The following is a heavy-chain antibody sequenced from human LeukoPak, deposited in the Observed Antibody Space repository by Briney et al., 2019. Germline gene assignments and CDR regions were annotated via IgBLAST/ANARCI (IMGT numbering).Heavy chain of an antibody. D-gene: IGHD2-15*01. CDR2: IYYSGST. CDR1: GGSISSGGYY. V-gene: IGHV4-31*03. CDR3: ARGSGQGDYFDY. J-gene: IGHJ4*02. Sequence: SQTLSLTCTVSGGSISSGGYYWSWTRQHPGKGLEWIGYIYYSGSTYYNPSLKSRVTISVDTSKNQFSLKLSSVTAADTAVYYCARGSGQGDYFDYWGQGTLVTVSS.